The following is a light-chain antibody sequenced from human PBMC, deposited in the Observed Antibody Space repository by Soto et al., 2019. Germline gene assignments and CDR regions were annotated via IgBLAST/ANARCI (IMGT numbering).Light chain of an antibody. J-gene: IGLJ1*01. V-gene: IGLV2-14*01. CDR1: NGDVGGHNY. Sequence: QSALTQPASVSGCLGQSIRVSWARVNGDVGGHNYVSWYQQHPGKAPKLMIYEVGIRPSGVSTRFSGSKSGNTASLTISGLQAEDEADYYCSSYTSTILYVFGTGTKVTVL. CDR2: EVG. CDR3: SSYTSTILYV.